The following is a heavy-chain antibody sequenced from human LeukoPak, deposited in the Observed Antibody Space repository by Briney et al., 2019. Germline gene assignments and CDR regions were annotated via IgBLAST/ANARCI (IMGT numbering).Heavy chain of an antibody. V-gene: IGHV4-59*01. CDR3: ARGYSYGYVVF. CDR2: IYYSGST. CDR1: GGSISSYY. D-gene: IGHD5-18*01. J-gene: IGHJ4*02. Sequence: SETLSLTRTVSGGSISSYYWSWIRQPPGKGLEWIGYIYYSGSTNYNPSLKSRVTISVDTSKNQFSLKLSSVTAADTAVYYCARGYSYGYVVFWGQGTLVTVSS.